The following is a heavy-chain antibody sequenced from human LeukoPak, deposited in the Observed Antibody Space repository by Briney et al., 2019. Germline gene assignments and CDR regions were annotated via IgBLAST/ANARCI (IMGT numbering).Heavy chain of an antibody. V-gene: IGHV4-59*01. Sequence: SETLSLTSTVSGGSISSYYWSWIRQPPGKGLEWIGYIYYSGSTNYNPSLKSRVTISVDTSKNQFSLKLSSVTAADTAVYYCARHDSSGYYLDYWGQGTLVTVSS. CDR1: GGSISSYY. J-gene: IGHJ4*02. CDR3: ARHDSSGYYLDY. CDR2: IYYSGST. D-gene: IGHD3-22*01.